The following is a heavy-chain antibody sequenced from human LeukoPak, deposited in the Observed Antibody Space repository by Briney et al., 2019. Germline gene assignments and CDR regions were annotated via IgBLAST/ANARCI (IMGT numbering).Heavy chain of an antibody. CDR2: IIPIFGTA. V-gene: IGHV1-69*05. J-gene: IGHJ4*02. Sequence: AASVTVSCKASGGTFSSYAISWVRQAPGQGLEWMGGIIPIFGTANYAQKFQGRVTITTDESTSTAYMELSSLRSEDTAVYYCARMKPSYDSSGYYYVWYFDYWGQGTLVTVSS. CDR1: GGTFSSYA. CDR3: ARMKPSYDSSGYYYVWYFDY. D-gene: IGHD3-22*01.